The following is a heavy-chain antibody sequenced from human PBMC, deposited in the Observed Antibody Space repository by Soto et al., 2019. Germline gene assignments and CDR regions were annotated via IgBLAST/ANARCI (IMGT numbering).Heavy chain of an antibody. J-gene: IGHJ5*02. CDR1: GYTFTSYG. CDR3: ANDSSWYPTGWFDP. D-gene: IGHD6-13*01. Sequence: QVQLEQSGAEVKKPGASVKVSCKASGYTFTSYGISWVRQTPGQGLEWMGWISAYNGNTNYAQKLQGRVTMTTDTSTSTAYMELRSLRSDDTAVYYCANDSSWYPTGWFDPWGQGTLVTVSS. CDR2: ISAYNGNT. V-gene: IGHV1-18*01.